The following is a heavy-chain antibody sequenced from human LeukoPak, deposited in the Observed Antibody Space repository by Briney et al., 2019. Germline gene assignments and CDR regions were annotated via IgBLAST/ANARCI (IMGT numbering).Heavy chain of an antibody. Sequence: SETLSLTCAVSGGSISSGGYSWSWIRQPPGKGLEWIGYIYHSGSTYYNPSLKSRVTISVDRSKNQSSLKLSSVTAADTAVYYCARLPRSMVFDYWGQGTLVTVSS. D-gene: IGHD3-10*01. CDR1: GGSISSGGYS. J-gene: IGHJ4*02. CDR2: IYHSGST. CDR3: ARLPRSMVFDY. V-gene: IGHV4-30-2*01.